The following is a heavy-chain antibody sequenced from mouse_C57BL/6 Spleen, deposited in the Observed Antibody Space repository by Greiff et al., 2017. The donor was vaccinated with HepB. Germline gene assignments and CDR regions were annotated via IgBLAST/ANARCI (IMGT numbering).Heavy chain of an antibody. CDR3: ARRGVTTGRGFAY. D-gene: IGHD2-2*01. V-gene: IGHV1-47*01. J-gene: IGHJ3*01. CDR1: GYTFTTYP. Sequence: VKLMESGAELVKPGASVKMSCKASGYTFTTYPIEWMKQNHGKSLEWIGNFHPYNDDTKYNEKFKGKATLTVEKSSSTVYLELSRLTSDDSAVYYCARRGVTTGRGFAYWGQGTLVTVSA. CDR2: FHPYNDDT.